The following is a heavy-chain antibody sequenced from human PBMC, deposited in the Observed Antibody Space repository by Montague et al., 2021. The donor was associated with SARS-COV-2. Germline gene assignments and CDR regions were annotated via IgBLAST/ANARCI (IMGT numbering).Heavy chain of an antibody. J-gene: IGHJ4*02. CDR3: ARGPHYCSGGDCF. Sequence: SLRLSCAASGFTFSSYGMHWVRQAPGKGLEWVAVIWYDGSNKYYXDSVKGRFTISRDNSKNTLYLQMNGLRPDDTAVYYCARGPHYCSGGDCFWGQGALVTVSS. V-gene: IGHV3-33*01. CDR2: IWYDGSNK. CDR1: GFTFSSYG. D-gene: IGHD2-15*01.